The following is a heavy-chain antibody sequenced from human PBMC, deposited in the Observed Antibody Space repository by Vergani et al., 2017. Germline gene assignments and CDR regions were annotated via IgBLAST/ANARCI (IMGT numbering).Heavy chain of an antibody. CDR3: ARRPFDY. CDR2: IGTAGDT. V-gene: IGHV3-13*01. CDR1: GFTFSTYD. Sequence: VQLVESGGGVVQPGGSLRLSCAASGFTFSTYDMHWVRQATGKGLEWVSAIGTAGDTYYPGSVKGRFTISRDNSKNTLYLQMNSLRAEDTAVYYCARRPFDYWGQGTLVTVSS. J-gene: IGHJ4*02.